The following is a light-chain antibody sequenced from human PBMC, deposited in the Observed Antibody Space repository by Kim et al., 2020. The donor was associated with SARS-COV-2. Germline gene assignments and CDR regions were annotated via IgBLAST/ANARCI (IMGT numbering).Light chain of an antibody. V-gene: IGLV3-19*01. Sequence: GKQGTIKYQEDSLRCDYASWYQQRPVRARVLVIYGKNNRPSGIPDRFSGSSSGNTASLTITGAQADDEADYYCNSRDSSGTPVVFGGGTQLTVL. J-gene: IGLJ2*01. CDR2: GKN. CDR3: NSRDSSGTPVV. CDR1: SLRCDY.